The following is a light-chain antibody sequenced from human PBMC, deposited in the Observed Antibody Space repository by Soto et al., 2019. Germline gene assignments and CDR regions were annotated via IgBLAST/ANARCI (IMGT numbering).Light chain of an antibody. J-gene: IGKJ1*01. Sequence: DSQMTQSPSTLSASVGCRFTITCRASQSISSWLAWYQQKPGKAPKLLIFDASSLESGVPSRFSGSGSGTEFTLTISSLQTDDSATYYCQQYNSYPWTFGQGTKVDIK. CDR3: QQYNSYPWT. V-gene: IGKV1-5*01. CDR1: QSISSW. CDR2: DAS.